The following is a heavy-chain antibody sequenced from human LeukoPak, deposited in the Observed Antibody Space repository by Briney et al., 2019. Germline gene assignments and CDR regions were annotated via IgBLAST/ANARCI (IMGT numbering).Heavy chain of an antibody. Sequence: GGSLRLSYAASGSTFSSYEMNWVRQAPGKGLEWVSYISTSGNTRYYADSVKGRFTISRDNAKNSLYLQMNSLRVEDTAVYYCARELSGTTSYYFDYWGQGTLVTVSS. CDR3: ARELSGTTSYYFDY. CDR1: GSTFSSYE. J-gene: IGHJ4*02. D-gene: IGHD1-7*01. CDR2: ISTSGNTR. V-gene: IGHV3-48*03.